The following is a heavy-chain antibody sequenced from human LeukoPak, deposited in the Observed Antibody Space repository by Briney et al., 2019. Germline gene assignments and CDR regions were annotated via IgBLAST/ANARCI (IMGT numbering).Heavy chain of an antibody. CDR2: VSSTSSYK. V-gene: IGHV3-21*03. J-gene: IGHJ4*02. D-gene: IGHD1-26*01. Sequence: GGSLRLSCAASGFTFSNYNMNWVRQAPGKGLEWVSVVSSTSSYKYYTDSLKGRFTVSRDNAKNSLYLQMKSLRAEDTTVYYCARDMGYSGSWPGYFDYWGQGVLVTVSS. CDR3: ARDMGYSGSWPGYFDY. CDR1: GFTFSNYN.